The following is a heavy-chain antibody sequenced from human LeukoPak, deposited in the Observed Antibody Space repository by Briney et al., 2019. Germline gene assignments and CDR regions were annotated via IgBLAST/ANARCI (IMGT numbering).Heavy chain of an antibody. CDR2: INNLGTST. D-gene: IGHD3-10*01. J-gene: IGHJ4*02. V-gene: IGHV3-74*01. Sequence: PGGSLRLSCAASEFTFSNYWMHWVRQVPGKGLVWVSRINNLGTSTNYADSVRGRFTISRDDAKNTLYLQMNSLRAEDTAVYYCARGGGAYYFDYWGRGTLVTVSS. CDR3: ARGGGAYYFDY. CDR1: EFTFSNYW.